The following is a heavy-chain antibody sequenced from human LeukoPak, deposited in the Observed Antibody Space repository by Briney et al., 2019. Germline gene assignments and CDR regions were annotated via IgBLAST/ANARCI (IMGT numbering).Heavy chain of an antibody. CDR2: ISAYNGNT. V-gene: IGHV1-18*04. CDR3: ARGAKYYYDSSGYSVAYGMDV. CDR1: GYTFTSYY. D-gene: IGHD3-22*01. Sequence: ASVKVSCKASGYTFTSYYMHWVRQAPGQGLEWMGWISAYNGNTNYAQKLQGRVTMTTDTSTSTAYMELRSLRSDDTAVYYCARGAKYYYDSSGYSVAYGMDVRGQGTTVTVSS. J-gene: IGHJ6*02.